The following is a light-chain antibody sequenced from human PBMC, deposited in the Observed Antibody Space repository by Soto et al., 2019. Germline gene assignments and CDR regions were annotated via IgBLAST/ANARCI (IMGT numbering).Light chain of an antibody. CDR2: EGS. J-gene: IGKJ4*01. CDR1: LSLLYSDGKTY. Sequence: DVVMTQTPVSLSVTPGQAASISCKSTLSLLYSDGKTYLYWYLQKPGKAPQLLIYEGSRRSSGVPERFSGTGSGTDFTPTIRRVEADDGGIYYCLQSIYLPLTFGGGTTVEIK. V-gene: IGKV2-29*03. CDR3: LQSIYLPLT.